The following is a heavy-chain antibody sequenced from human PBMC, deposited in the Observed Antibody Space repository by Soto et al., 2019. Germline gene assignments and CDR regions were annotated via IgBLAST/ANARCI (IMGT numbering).Heavy chain of an antibody. CDR3: ARDRGIVTYYFDY. Sequence: SETLSLTCTVSGGSMSSYYWSWIRQPPGKGLEWIGYIYYSGSTNYNPSLKSRVTISVDTSKNQFSLKLSSVTAADTAVCYCARDRGIVTYYFDYWGQGTLVTVS. CDR1: GGSMSSYY. V-gene: IGHV4-59*01. CDR2: IYYSGST. J-gene: IGHJ4*02. D-gene: IGHD1-26*01.